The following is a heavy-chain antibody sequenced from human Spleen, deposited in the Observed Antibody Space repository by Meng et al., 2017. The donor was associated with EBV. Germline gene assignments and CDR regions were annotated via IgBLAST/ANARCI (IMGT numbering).Heavy chain of an antibody. Sequence: QVHLQQWGPGLLTPSQTLSLTCAVYGGSFSGYYWSWIRQSPGKGLEWIGEINHSRDTHYSPSLKSRVTLSVDTSRNEFSLKLRSVTAADTAIYFCAYNNYSPRFDYWGQGILVTVSS. D-gene: IGHD5-24*01. V-gene: IGHV4-34*01. CDR2: INHSRDT. CDR3: AYNNYSPRFDY. CDR1: GGSFSGYY. J-gene: IGHJ4*02.